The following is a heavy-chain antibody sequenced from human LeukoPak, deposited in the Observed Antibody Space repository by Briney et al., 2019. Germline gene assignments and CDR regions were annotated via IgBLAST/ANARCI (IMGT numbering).Heavy chain of an antibody. V-gene: IGHV3-33*06. J-gene: IGHJ5*02. Sequence: GGSLRLSCAASGFTFSSYGMHWVRRAPGKGLEWVAVIWYDGSNKYYADSVKGRFTISRDNSKNTLYLQMNSLRAEDTAVYYCAKDVSGYWPNWFDPWGQGTLVTVSS. CDR3: AKDVSGYWPNWFDP. D-gene: IGHD3-22*01. CDR2: IWYDGSNK. CDR1: GFTFSSYG.